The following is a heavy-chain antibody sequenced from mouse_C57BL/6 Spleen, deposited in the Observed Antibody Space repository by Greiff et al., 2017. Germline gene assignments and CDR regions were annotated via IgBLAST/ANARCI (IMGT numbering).Heavy chain of an antibody. J-gene: IGHJ1*03. CDR2: IYPGDGDT. CDR1: GYAFSSSW. Sequence: QVQLQQSGPELVKPGDSVKISCKASGYAFSSSWMNWVKQRPGKGLEWIGRIYPGDGDTNYNGKFKGKATLTADKSSSTAYLQLSSLTSEDSAVYFCAKREDLLWYLWYFDVWGTGTTVTVSS. D-gene: IGHD2-1*01. CDR3: AKREDLLWYLWYFDV. V-gene: IGHV1-82*01.